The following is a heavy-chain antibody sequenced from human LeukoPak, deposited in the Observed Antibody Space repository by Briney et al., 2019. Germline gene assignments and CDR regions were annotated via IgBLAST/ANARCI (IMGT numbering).Heavy chain of an antibody. D-gene: IGHD6-19*01. V-gene: IGHV4-39*07. CDR3: ARVFSVAGTFDY. J-gene: IGHJ4*02. CDR2: ISYSGST. CDR1: GDSFSRRSSY. Sequence: SQTLSLTCTASGDSFSRRSSYWGWLRQPPGKGLEWIGSISYSGSTSYNPSLKSRVTISVDTSKSQFSLNLSSVTAADTAVYYCARVFSVAGTFDYWGQGTLVTVSS.